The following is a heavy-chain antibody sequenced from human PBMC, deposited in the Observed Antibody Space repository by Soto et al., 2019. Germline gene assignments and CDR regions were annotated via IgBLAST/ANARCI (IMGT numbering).Heavy chain of an antibody. V-gene: IGHV1-24*01. Sequence: ASVKVSCKVSGYTLTELSMHWVRQAPGKGLEWMGGFDPEDGETIYAQKFQGGVTMTEDTSTDTAYMELSSLRSEDTAVYYCATVQAIFGVVVYFFDYWGQGTLVIVSS. CDR3: ATVQAIFGVVVYFFDY. J-gene: IGHJ4*02. D-gene: IGHD3-3*01. CDR1: GYTLTELS. CDR2: FDPEDGET.